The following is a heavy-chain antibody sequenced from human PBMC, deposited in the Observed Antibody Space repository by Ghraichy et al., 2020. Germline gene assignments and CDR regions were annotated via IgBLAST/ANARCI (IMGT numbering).Heavy chain of an antibody. J-gene: IGHJ4*02. Sequence: GESLNISCAASGFTFSTYSMNWVRQAPGKGLEWISYISSSTSTIYYADSVKGRFTISRDNAKNSLYLQMNSLRAEDTGVYYCASRACHYWGQGTLVTVSS. CDR3: ASRACHY. CDR2: ISSSTSTI. CDR1: GFTFSTYS. D-gene: IGHD3-10*01. V-gene: IGHV3-48*01.